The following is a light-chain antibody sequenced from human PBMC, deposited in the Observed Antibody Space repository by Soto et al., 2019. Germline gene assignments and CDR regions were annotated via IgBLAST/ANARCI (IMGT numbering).Light chain of an antibody. CDR2: DTS. J-gene: IGLJ3*02. CDR3: LLSYSGARWV. Sequence: QAVVTQEPSLTVSPGGTVTLTCGSSTGAVTSGHYPFWFQQRPGQAPRTLIYDTSNKHSWTPARFSGSLLGGKAALTLSGVQPEDEADYYCLLSYSGARWVFGGGTKLTVL. CDR1: TGAVTSGHY. V-gene: IGLV7-46*01.